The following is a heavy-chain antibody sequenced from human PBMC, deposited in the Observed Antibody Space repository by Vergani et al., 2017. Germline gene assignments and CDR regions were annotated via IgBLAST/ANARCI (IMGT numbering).Heavy chain of an antibody. CDR2: IFYSGTT. CDR1: GGSISSGDHC. D-gene: IGHD6-25*01. V-gene: IGHV4-31*11. Sequence: QVQLQQWGAGVVKPSQTLSLTCAVSGGSISSGDHCWTWIRQRPGKGLEWIGYIFYSGTTYDNPSLRSRLTISVDTSQNQFSLKLRSVTAADTAVYYCARVDTQVPATSHFYYMDVWGKGTTVVVSS. J-gene: IGHJ6*03. CDR3: ARVDTQVPATSHFYYMDV.